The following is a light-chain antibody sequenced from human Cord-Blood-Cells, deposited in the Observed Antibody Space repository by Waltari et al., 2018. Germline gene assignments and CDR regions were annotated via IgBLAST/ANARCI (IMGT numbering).Light chain of an antibody. CDR3: QSYDSSLSGV. Sequence: QSVLTQPPSVSGAPGQRVTISCTGSSSNIGAGYDVHWYQQLPGTAPKLLIYGNSKRPSGVPDRFSGSKSGTSASRAITGLQAEDEADYYCQSYDSSLSGVFGTGTKVTVL. J-gene: IGLJ1*01. V-gene: IGLV1-40*01. CDR1: SSNIGAGYD. CDR2: GNS.